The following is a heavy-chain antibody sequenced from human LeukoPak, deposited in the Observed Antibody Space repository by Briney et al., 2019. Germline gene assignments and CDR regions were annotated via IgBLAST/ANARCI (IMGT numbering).Heavy chain of an antibody. CDR2: IYYSGST. J-gene: IGHJ1*01. CDR3: AREGNSFGYYFHY. D-gene: IGHD3-22*01. Sequence: SETLSLTCIVSGGSISNYYRSWIRQSPGKGLEWIGYIYYSGSTNYNPSLKSRVTISADTSKKQISLKLSSVTAADTAVYYCAREGNSFGYYFHYWGQGTLVTVSS. CDR1: GGSISNYY. V-gene: IGHV4-59*01.